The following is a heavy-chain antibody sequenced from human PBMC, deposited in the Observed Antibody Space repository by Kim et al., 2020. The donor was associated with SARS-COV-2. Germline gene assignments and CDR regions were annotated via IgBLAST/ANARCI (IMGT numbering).Heavy chain of an antibody. CDR1: GGSISSSSYY. D-gene: IGHD3-22*01. CDR2: IYYSGST. V-gene: IGHV4-39*07. J-gene: IGHJ4*01. Sequence: SETLSLTCTVSGGSISSSSYYWGWIRQPPGKGLEWIGSIYYSGSTYYNPSLKSRVTISVDTSKNQFSLKLSSVTATDTAVYYCARSTVYYDSSGYPFDY. CDR3: ARSTVYYDSSGYPFDY.